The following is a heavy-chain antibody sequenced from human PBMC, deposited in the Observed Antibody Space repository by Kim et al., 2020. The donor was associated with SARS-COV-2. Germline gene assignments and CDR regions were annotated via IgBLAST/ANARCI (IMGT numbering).Heavy chain of an antibody. Sequence: ASVKVSCKASGYTFTSYYMHWVRQAPGQGLEWMGIINPSGGSTSYAQKFQGRVTMTRDTSTSTVYMELSSLRSEDTAVYYCARGARITIFGVVIKHYYGMDVWGQGTTVTVSS. D-gene: IGHD3-3*01. CDR1: GYTFTSYY. V-gene: IGHV1-46*01. J-gene: IGHJ6*02. CDR3: ARGARITIFGVVIKHYYGMDV. CDR2: INPSGGST.